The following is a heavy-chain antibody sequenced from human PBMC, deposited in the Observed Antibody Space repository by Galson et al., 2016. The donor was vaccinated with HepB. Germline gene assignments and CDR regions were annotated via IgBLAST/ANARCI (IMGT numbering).Heavy chain of an antibody. J-gene: IGHJ4*02. Sequence: SLRLSCAASGFTFSNYAMTWVRQAPGKGLEWVSGISPTGASTYYADSVQGRFTISRDNPNNMLHLQMNSLRAEDTAIYYCAKVNWGLEFFHYWGQGTLVTVSS. V-gene: IGHV3-23*01. CDR3: AKVNWGLEFFHY. CDR1: GFTFSNYA. CDR2: ISPTGAST. D-gene: IGHD7-27*01.